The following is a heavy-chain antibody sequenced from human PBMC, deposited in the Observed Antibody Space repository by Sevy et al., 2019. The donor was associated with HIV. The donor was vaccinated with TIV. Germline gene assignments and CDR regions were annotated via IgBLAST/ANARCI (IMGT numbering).Heavy chain of an antibody. J-gene: IGHJ3*02. D-gene: IGHD2-15*01. CDR3: ARALGRIEAFDI. Sequence: ASVKVSCKASGYTFTRYGINWVRQAPGQGLEWMGWISAYNGNKNYAQKLQGRVTMTTDTSTSTAYMELRSLRSDDTAVYYCARALGRIEAFDIWGQGTMVTVSS. CDR1: GYTFTRYG. V-gene: IGHV1-18*01. CDR2: ISAYNGNK.